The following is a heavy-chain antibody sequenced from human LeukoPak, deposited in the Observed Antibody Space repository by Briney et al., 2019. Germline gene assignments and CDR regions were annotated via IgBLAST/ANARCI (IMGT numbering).Heavy chain of an antibody. CDR1: GGTFSSYA. Sequence: ASVKVSCKASGGTFSSYAISWVRQAPGQGLEWMGRIIPILGIANYAQKFQGRVTITADKSTSTAYMELSSLRSEDTAVYYCARGPLSSSWEGWGQGTLVTVSS. D-gene: IGHD6-13*01. J-gene: IGHJ4*02. V-gene: IGHV1-69*04. CDR2: IIPILGIA. CDR3: ARGPLSSSWEG.